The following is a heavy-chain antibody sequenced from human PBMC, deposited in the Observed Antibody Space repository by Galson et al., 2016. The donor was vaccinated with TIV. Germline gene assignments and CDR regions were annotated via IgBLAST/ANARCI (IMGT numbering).Heavy chain of an antibody. CDR1: GFKFSNFA. Sequence: SLRLSCAASGFKFSNFAMSWVRQAPGKGLEWVSLIFTGGSRYYADSVEGRFTIFRDNSKNTVDLQMDSLRPEDTALYYCVRDKGDQIMAYWGQGTLVAVSS. CDR2: IFTGGSR. J-gene: IGHJ4*02. V-gene: IGHV3-66*02. D-gene: IGHD2-21*02. CDR3: VRDKGDQIMAY.